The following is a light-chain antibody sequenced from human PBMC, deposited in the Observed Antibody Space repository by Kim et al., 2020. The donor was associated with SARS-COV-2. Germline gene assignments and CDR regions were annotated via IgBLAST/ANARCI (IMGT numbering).Light chain of an antibody. CDR2: DAS. CDR1: QSVSSY. J-gene: IGKJ2*01. CDR3: QQRSNWPPYT. Sequence: EIVLTQSPATLSLSPGERATLSCRASQSVSSYLAWYQQKPGQAPRLLIDDASNRATGIPARFSGSGSGTDFTLTISSLEPEDFAVYYCQQRSNWPPYTFGQGTKLEI. V-gene: IGKV3-11*01.